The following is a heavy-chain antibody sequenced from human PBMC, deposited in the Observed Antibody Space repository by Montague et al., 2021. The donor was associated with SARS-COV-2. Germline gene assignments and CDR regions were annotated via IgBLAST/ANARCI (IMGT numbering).Heavy chain of an antibody. CDR1: GFTLSNYN. D-gene: IGHD5-24*01. Sequence: SLRFSCAASGFTLSNYNMNWIRQAPGKGLEWVSSVSYSSTYIYYADSVKGRFSISRDNAQNSLSLQMNNLRADDTAVYYCVRDQSPMGFDYWGQGTLVTVSS. CDR3: VRDQSPMGFDY. J-gene: IGHJ4*02. V-gene: IGHV3-21*03. CDR2: VSYSSTYI.